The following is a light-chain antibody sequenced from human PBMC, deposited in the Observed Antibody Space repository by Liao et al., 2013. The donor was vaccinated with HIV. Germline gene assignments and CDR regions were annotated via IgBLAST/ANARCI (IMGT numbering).Light chain of an antibody. Sequence: SYELTQPPSVSVAPGKTARITCGGDNLGTNNVHWYQQRPGQAPVLVIYSDADRPSGIPGRYSGSNSGNTATLTISTVEAGDEANYYCQVWDSASDLGLFGGGTKLTVL. CDR2: SDA. J-gene: IGLJ3*02. CDR3: QVWDSASDLGL. CDR1: NLGTNN. V-gene: IGLV3-21*01.